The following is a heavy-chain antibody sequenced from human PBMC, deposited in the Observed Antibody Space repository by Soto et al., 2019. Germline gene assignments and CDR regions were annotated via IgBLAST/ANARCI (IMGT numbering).Heavy chain of an antibody. Sequence: GGSLRLSCAASGFTFSSYSMNWVRQAPGKGLEWVSSISSSSSYIYYADSVKGRFTISRDNAKNSLYLQMNSLRAEDTAVYYCARDSITMVRGVSHNWFDPWGQGTLVTVSS. CDR2: ISSSSSYI. V-gene: IGHV3-21*01. CDR1: GFTFSSYS. D-gene: IGHD3-10*01. CDR3: ARDSITMVRGVSHNWFDP. J-gene: IGHJ5*02.